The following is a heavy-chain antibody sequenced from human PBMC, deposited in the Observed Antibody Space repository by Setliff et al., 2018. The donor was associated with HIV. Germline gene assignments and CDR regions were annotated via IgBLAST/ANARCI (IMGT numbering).Heavy chain of an antibody. CDR3: ARGLSVYSYANVYYYHGMDV. CDR2: FHYSGST. D-gene: IGHD5-18*01. J-gene: IGHJ6*02. Sequence: SETLSLTCTVSGGSISSTTYYWGWIRQPPGKGLEWIGSFHYSGSTSYNPSLKSRVAISVDRSKSQFSLKMTSVTAADTAVYYCARGLSVYSYANVYYYHGMDVWGQGTTVTVSS. CDR1: GGSISSTTYY. V-gene: IGHV4-39*01.